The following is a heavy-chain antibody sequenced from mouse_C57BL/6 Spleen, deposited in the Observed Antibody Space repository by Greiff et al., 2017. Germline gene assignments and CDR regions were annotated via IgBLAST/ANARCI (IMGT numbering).Heavy chain of an antibody. Sequence: EVKVVESGPELVKPGASVKISCKASGYTFTDYYMNWVKQSHGKSLEWIGDINPNNGGTSYNQKFKGKATLTVDKSSSTAYMVLRRLTSEDSAVYYCARGETTVAFDYWGQGTTLTVSS. CDR3: ARGETTVAFDY. J-gene: IGHJ2*01. V-gene: IGHV1-26*01. CDR1: GYTFTDYY. CDR2: INPNNGGT. D-gene: IGHD1-1*01.